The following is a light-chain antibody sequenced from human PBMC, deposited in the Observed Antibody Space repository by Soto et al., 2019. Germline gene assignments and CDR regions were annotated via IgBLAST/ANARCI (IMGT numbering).Light chain of an antibody. Sequence: EIVMTQSPATLSVSPGERATLSCSASQNIGRNLAWYQQKPGQAPRLLIYSASTRAAGIPVRFSGSGSGTEFTVTISSLQSEDFAVYSCPQYNSWPPLTFGGGTKVEIK. CDR1: QNIGRN. CDR2: SAS. V-gene: IGKV3-15*01. CDR3: PQYNSWPPLT. J-gene: IGKJ4*01.